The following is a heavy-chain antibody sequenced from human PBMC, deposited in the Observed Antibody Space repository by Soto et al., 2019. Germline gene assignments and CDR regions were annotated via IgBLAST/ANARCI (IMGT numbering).Heavy chain of an antibody. V-gene: IGHV3-74*01. D-gene: IGHD2-2*02. CDR2: INSDGSIT. CDR3: VRDHPSTDTCYTVWFDP. J-gene: IGHJ5*02. Sequence: XESLRLSFAASGFTISNYWKHWVRQGPGKGLVWVARINSDGSITNSANSVKGRFTISRDNAKNTLYLQMNSLRAEDTAVYYCVRDHPSTDTCYTVWFDPCGQGTQVTVPS. CDR1: GFTISNYW.